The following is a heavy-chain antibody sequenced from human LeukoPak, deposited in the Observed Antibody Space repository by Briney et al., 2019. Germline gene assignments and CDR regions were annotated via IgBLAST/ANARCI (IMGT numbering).Heavy chain of an antibody. J-gene: IGHJ6*02. V-gene: IGHV3-13*04. CDR1: GFTFSSYN. D-gene: IGHD3-10*01. Sequence: GGPLRLSCAASGFTFSSYNMHWVRDATEKGLEWVSAIGTAGDTYYPGSVKGRFTISRENAKNSLYLQMNSLRAGDTAVYYCARGYYYGYYGMDVWGQGTTVTVSS. CDR3: ARGYYYGYYGMDV. CDR2: IGTAGDT.